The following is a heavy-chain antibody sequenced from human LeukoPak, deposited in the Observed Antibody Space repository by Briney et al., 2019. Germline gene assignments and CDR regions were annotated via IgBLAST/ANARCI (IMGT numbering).Heavy chain of an antibody. V-gene: IGHV3-7*01. D-gene: IGHD3-3*01. CDR3: ARDERSGYPVY. CDR1: GFTFISYW. Sequence: GGSLRLSCAASGFTFISYWMSWVRQAPGKGLEWVANIKQDGSEKYYVDSVKGRFTISRDNAKNSLYLQMNSLRAEDTAVYYCARDERSGYPVYWGQGTLVTVSS. CDR2: IKQDGSEK. J-gene: IGHJ4*02.